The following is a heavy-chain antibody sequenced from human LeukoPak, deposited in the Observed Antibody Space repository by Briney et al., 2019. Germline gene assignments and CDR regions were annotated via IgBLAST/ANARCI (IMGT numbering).Heavy chain of an antibody. CDR2: INHSGST. CDR1: GGSSSGYY. J-gene: IGHJ5*02. Sequence: SETLSLTCAVYGGSSSGYYWSWIRQPPGKGLEWIGEINHSGSTNYNPSLKSRVTISVDTSKNQFSLKLSSVTAADTAVYYCARGWAIAAYKYNWFDPWGQGTLVTVSS. CDR3: ARGWAIAAYKYNWFDP. V-gene: IGHV4-34*01. D-gene: IGHD6-6*01.